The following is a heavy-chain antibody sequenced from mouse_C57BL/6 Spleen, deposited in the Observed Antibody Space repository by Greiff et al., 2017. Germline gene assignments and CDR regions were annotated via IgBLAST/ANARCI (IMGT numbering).Heavy chain of an antibody. Sequence: VQLQQSGPELVKPGASVKISCKASGYAFTSSWMKWVKQRPGKGLEWIGRFYPGDGDTNYNGKFKGKATLTADKSSSTAYMQLSSLTSEDSAVYCCAGAGDGNYFDDWGQGTTVTVSS. V-gene: IGHV1-82*01. J-gene: IGHJ2*01. CDR3: AGAGDGNYFDD. CDR2: FYPGDGDT. D-gene: IGHD2-3*01. CDR1: GYAFTSSW.